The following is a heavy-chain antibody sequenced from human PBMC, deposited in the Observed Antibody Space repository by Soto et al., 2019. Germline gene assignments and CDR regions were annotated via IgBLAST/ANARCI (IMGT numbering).Heavy chain of an antibody. CDR1: GYSFTSYW. Sequence: GESLKISFKGSGYSFTSYWIGWVRQMPGKGLEWMGIIYPGDSDTRYSPSFQGQVTISADKSISTAYLQWSSLKASDTAMYYCARQGELPDYYYYGMDVWGQGTTVTVSS. D-gene: IGHD1-26*01. CDR2: IYPGDSDT. J-gene: IGHJ6*02. V-gene: IGHV5-51*01. CDR3: ARQGELPDYYYYGMDV.